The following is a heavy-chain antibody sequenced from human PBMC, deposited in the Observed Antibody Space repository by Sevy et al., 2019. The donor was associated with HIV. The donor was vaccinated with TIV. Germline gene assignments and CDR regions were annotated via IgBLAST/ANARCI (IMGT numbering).Heavy chain of an antibody. Sequence: GGCLRLSCAASGFTFSDYRFHWVRQAPGKGLEWVAVISYDGRNNKYNADSVKGRFTISRDNSKNTVYLQMNSLGAEHTAIYYCARDTREFLSSAFDYWGQGTTVTVSS. CDR3: ARDTREFLSSAFDY. CDR2: ISYDGRNNK. D-gene: IGHD3-10*01. CDR1: GFTFSDYR. V-gene: IGHV3-30*01. J-gene: IGHJ4*02.